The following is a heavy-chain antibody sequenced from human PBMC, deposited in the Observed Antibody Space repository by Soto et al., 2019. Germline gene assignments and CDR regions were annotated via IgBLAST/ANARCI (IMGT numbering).Heavy chain of an antibody. CDR2: INPSGGST. V-gene: IGHV1-46*01. J-gene: IGHJ4*02. CDR3: ARDRMNDY. CDR1: GYTFTSYY. Sequence: ASVKVSCKASGYTFTSYYMNWVRQAPGQGLEWMGIINPSGGSTTYTQKFQGRVTMTGDTSTSTVYMELSSLRSEDTAVYYCARDRMNDYWGQGTLVTVSS.